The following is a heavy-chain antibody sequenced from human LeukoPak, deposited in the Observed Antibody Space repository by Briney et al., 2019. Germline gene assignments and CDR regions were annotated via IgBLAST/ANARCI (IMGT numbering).Heavy chain of an antibody. D-gene: IGHD3-3*01. V-gene: IGHV3-30*02. CDR3: ARDHDFWSGYYLPDY. CDR1: GFTFSSYG. Sequence: GGSLRLSCAASGFTFSSYGMHWVRQAPGKGLEWVAFTRYDGSNKYYADSVKGRFTISRDNAKNSLYLQMNSLRAEDTAVYYCARDHDFWSGYYLPDYWGQGTLVTVSS. J-gene: IGHJ4*02. CDR2: TRYDGSNK.